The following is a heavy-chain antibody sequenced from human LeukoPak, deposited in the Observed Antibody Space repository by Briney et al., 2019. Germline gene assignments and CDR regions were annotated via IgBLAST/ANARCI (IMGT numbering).Heavy chain of an antibody. CDR1: GFTFSSYG. Sequence: GGSLRLSCAASGFTFSSYGMHWVRQAPGKGLEWVSYISSSSSTIYYADSVKGRFTISRDNAKNSLYLQMNSLRTEDTAVYYCARPETQYSSGLDGFDIWGQGTMVTVSS. V-gene: IGHV3-48*01. CDR3: ARPETQYSSGLDGFDI. J-gene: IGHJ3*02. D-gene: IGHD6-19*01. CDR2: ISSSSSTI.